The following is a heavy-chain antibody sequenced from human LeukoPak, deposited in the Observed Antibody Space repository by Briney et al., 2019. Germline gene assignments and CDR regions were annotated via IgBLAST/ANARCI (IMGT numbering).Heavy chain of an antibody. D-gene: IGHD3-9*01. CDR1: GFTVSSNY. Sequence: GGSLRLSCAASGFTVSSNYMSWVRQAPGKGLEWVSVIYSGGSTYYADSVKGRFTISRDNSKSTLYIQMNSLRAEDTAVYYCARDLLYPVRYFDWQIYREDNWFDPWGQGTLVTVSS. J-gene: IGHJ5*02. V-gene: IGHV3-53*01. CDR3: ARDLLYPVRYFDWQIYREDNWFDP. CDR2: IYSGGST.